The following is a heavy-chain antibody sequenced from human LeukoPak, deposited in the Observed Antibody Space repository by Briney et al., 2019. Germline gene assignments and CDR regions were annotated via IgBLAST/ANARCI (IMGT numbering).Heavy chain of an antibody. CDR2: INHSGST. J-gene: IGHJ4*02. CDR3: ARGRRSSSWPYPFDY. V-gene: IGHV4-34*01. D-gene: IGHD6-13*01. Sequence: PSETLSLTCAVYGGSFSGYYWSWIRQPPGKGLEWIGEINHSGSTNYNLSLKSRVTISVDTSKNQFSQKLSSVTAADTAVYYCARGRRSSSWPYPFDYWGQGTLVTVSS. CDR1: GGSFSGYY.